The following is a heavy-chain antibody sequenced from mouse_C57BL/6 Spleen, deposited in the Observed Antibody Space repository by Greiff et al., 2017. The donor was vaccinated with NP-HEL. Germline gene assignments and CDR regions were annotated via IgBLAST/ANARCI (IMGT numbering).Heavy chain of an antibody. J-gene: IGHJ3*01. CDR1: GYAFSSSW. Sequence: VQLQQSGPELVKPGASVKISCKASGYAFSSSWMNWVKQRPGKGLEWIGRIYPGDGDTNYNGKFKGKATLTADKSSSTAYMQLSSLTSEDSAVYFCARGEYYDFWFAYWGQGTLVTVSA. CDR2: IYPGDGDT. CDR3: ARGEYYDFWFAY. V-gene: IGHV1-82*01. D-gene: IGHD2-4*01.